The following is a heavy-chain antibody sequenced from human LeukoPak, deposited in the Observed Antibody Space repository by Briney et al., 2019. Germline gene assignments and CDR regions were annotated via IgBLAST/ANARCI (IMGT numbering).Heavy chain of an antibody. D-gene: IGHD3-10*01. V-gene: IGHV3-21*01. CDR2: ISSSSSYI. Sequence: EGSLRLSCAASGFTFSSYSMNWVRQAPGKGLEWVSSISSSSSYIYYADSVKGRFTISRDNAKNSLYLQMNSLRAEDTAVYYCARGIHYGSGSYYFDYWGQGTLVTVSS. CDR3: ARGIHYGSGSYYFDY. J-gene: IGHJ4*02. CDR1: GFTFSSYS.